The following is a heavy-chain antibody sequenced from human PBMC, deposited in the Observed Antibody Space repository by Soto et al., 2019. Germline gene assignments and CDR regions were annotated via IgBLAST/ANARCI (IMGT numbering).Heavy chain of an antibody. J-gene: IGHJ4*02. CDR2: ISYDGSNK. Sequence: GSLRLSCAASGFTFSSYGMHWVRQAPGKGLEWVAVISYDGSNKYYADSVKGRFTISRDNSKNTLYLQMNSLRAEDTAVYYCANQCGDYDYFDFCGPGILVTVFS. D-gene: IGHD5-12*01. CDR1: GFTFSSYG. V-gene: IGHV3-30*18. CDR3: ANQCGDYDYFDF.